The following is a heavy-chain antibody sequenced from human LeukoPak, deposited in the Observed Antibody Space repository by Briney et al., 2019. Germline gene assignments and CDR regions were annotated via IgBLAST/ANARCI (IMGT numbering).Heavy chain of an antibody. D-gene: IGHD5-12*01. CDR2: ISYDGSNK. V-gene: IGHV3-30*18. CDR1: GFTFSSYG. CDR3: AKASSGNDEYNWFDP. Sequence: PGRSLRLSCAASGFTFSSYGMHWVRQAPGKGLEWVAVISYDGSNKYYADSVKGRFTISRDNSKNTLYLQMNSLRAEDTAVYYCAKASSGNDEYNWFDPWGQGTLVTVSS. J-gene: IGHJ5*02.